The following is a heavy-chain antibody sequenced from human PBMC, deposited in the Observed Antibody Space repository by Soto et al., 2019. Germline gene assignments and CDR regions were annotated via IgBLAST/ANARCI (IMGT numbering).Heavy chain of an antibody. D-gene: IGHD6-13*01. V-gene: IGHV3-33*01. Sequence: GGSLRLSCAASGFNFRNHGMHWVRQAPGKGLEWVAVIWYDGSSQYYADSVKGRFTISRDNRENTLYLQMNSLRSDDTAIYYCVRDFGQQAYSFEYWGQGTVVTVSS. CDR3: VRDFGQQAYSFEY. CDR2: IWYDGSSQ. J-gene: IGHJ4*02. CDR1: GFNFRNHG.